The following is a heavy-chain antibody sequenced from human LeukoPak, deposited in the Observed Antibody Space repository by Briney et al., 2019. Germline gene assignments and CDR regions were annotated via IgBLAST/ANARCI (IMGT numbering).Heavy chain of an antibody. J-gene: IGHJ4*02. V-gene: IGHV4-30-2*01. CDR2: IYHSGST. D-gene: IGHD2-15*01. CDR1: GGSISSGGYS. CDR3: ARAPAYCSGGSCYFDY. Sequence: SQTLSLTCAVSGGSISSGGYSWSWIRQPPGKGLEWIGYIYHSGSTYYNPSLKSRVTISVDRSKNQFSLKLSSVTAADTAVYYCARAPAYCSGGSCYFDYWGQGTLVTVSS.